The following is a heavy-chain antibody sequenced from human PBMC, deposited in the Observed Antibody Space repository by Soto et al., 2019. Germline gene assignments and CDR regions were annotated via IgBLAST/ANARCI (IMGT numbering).Heavy chain of an antibody. J-gene: IGHJ3*02. CDR3: ARARVATPRLEDPFDI. Sequence: PGESLQISCKGSGYSFSSHWLAWVRQMPGKGLEYMGIIYPGDSDTRYSPSFQGQVTISADKSISTAYLQWTSLKASDTAIYYCARARVATPRLEDPFDIWGQGTMVTVSS. CDR1: GYSFSSHW. CDR2: IYPGDSDT. V-gene: IGHV5-51*01. D-gene: IGHD5-12*01.